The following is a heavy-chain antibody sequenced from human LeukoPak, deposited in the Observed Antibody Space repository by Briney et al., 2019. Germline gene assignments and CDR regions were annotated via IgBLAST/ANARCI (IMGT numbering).Heavy chain of an antibody. J-gene: IGHJ4*02. CDR1: GGSISSYY. CDR2: IYYSGST. Sequence: SETLSLTCTVSGGSISSYYWSWIRQPPGKGLEWIGYIYYSGSTNYNPSLKSRVTISVDTSKNQFPLKLSSVTAADTAVYYCASAGVRYYFDYWGQGTLVTVSS. V-gene: IGHV4-59*01. D-gene: IGHD6-13*01. CDR3: ASAGVRYYFDY.